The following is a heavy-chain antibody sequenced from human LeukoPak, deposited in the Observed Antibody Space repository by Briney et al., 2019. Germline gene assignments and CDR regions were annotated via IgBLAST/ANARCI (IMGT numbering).Heavy chain of an antibody. Sequence: GGSLRLSCAASGFTFSRYWMHWVRQAPGKGLVWVSRINTDGSSTSYADSVKGRFTISRDNAKNTLYLQMNSLRAEDTAVYYCARRSGSYRPFDYWGQGTLVTVSS. V-gene: IGHV3-74*01. CDR2: INTDGSST. CDR3: ARRSGSYRPFDY. CDR1: GFTFSRYW. D-gene: IGHD1-26*01. J-gene: IGHJ4*02.